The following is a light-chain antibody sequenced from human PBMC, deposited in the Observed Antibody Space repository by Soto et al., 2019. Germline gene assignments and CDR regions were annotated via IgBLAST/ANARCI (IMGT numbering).Light chain of an antibody. J-gene: IGLJ2*01. CDR1: SSDVGRYNY. CDR3: SSYTSSSTRVV. Sequence: QSALTQPASVSGSPGQSITISCTGTSSDVGRYNYVSWYQQHPGKAPKLMIYDVNNRPSGVSNRFSVSKSGNTASLTISGLQAEDEADYYCSSYTSSSTRVVFGGGTQLTVL. CDR2: DVN. V-gene: IGLV2-14*01.